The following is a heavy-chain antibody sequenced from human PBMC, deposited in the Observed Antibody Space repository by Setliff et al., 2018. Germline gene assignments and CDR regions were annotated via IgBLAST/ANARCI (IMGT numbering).Heavy chain of an antibody. V-gene: IGHV4-39*07. CDR2: IYYSGST. J-gene: IGHJ6*02. D-gene: IGHD3-10*01. Sequence: KPSETLSLTCTVSGGSISSRSYYWGWIRQPPGKGLEWIGSIYYSGSTYYKPSLKSRVTISVDTSKNQFSLKLSSVTAADTAVYYCARVPSYGSGSYYYYYYGMDVWGQGTTVTVSS. CDR1: GGSISSRSYY. CDR3: ARVPSYGSGSYYYYYYGMDV.